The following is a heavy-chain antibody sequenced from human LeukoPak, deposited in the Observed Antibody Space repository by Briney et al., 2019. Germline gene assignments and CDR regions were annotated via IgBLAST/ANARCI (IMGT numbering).Heavy chain of an antibody. Sequence: QPGGSLRLSCAASGFTFSSHGMSWVRQAPGKGLEWVSAISGSGGSTYYADSVKGRFTISRDNSKNTLYLQMNSLRAEDTAIYFCAKNAVEGGPYYDYWGQGMLVTVSS. V-gene: IGHV3-23*01. CDR1: GFTFSSHG. CDR3: AKNAVEGGPYYDY. D-gene: IGHD2-15*01. CDR2: ISGSGGST. J-gene: IGHJ4*02.